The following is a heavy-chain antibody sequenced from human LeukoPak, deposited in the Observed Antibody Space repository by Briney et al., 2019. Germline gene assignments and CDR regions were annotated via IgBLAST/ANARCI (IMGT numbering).Heavy chain of an antibody. J-gene: IGHJ4*02. CDR3: AKSAASYGYKFGH. Sequence: TGGSLRLSCAASGFIVSGNYMIWVRQAPGKGLEWVSLINSDGTTDYADSVKGRFTISRDNSKSILYLQMNSLRADDTAVYYCAKSAASYGYKFGHWAQGTLVIVSS. CDR2: INSDGTT. D-gene: IGHD5-18*01. V-gene: IGHV3-66*01. CDR1: GFIVSGNY.